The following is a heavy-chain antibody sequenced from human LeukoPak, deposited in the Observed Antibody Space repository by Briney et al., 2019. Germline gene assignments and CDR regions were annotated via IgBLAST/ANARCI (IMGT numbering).Heavy chain of an antibody. CDR1: GFTFSSYA. CDR2: ISYDGSNK. J-gene: IGHJ4*02. CDR3: ARGGKQQLVLGVEFDY. V-gene: IGHV3-30-3*01. Sequence: PGGSLRLSCAASGFTFSSYAMHWVRQAPGKGLEWVAVISYDGSNKYYADSVKGRFTISRDNSKNTLYLQKNSLRAEDTAVYYCARGGKQQLVLGVEFDYWGQGTLVTVSS. D-gene: IGHD6-13*01.